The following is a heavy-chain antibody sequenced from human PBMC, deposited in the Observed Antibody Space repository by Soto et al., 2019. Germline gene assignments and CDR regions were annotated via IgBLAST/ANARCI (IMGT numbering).Heavy chain of an antibody. CDR1: GGTFSSYA. Sequence: ASVKVSCKASGGTFSSYAISWVRQAPGQGLEWMGGIIPIFGTANYAQKFQGRVTITADESTSTAYMELSSLRSEDTAVYYCEGGWYGSDAFDIWGQGTMVTVSS. CDR3: EGGWYGSDAFDI. V-gene: IGHV1-69*13. D-gene: IGHD6-19*01. CDR2: IIPIFGTA. J-gene: IGHJ3*02.